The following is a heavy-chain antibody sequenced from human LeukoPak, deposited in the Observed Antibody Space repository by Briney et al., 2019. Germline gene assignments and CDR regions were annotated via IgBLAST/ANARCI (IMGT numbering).Heavy chain of an antibody. V-gene: IGHV4-59*08. D-gene: IGHD3-22*01. CDR1: GGSISSYY. Sequence: SETLFLTCTVSGGSISSYYWSWIRQPPGKGLEWIGYIYYSGSTNYNPSLKSRVTMSVDTSKNQFSLKLSSVTAADTAVYYCARGSSGQLDRWFDPWSQGTLVTVSS. CDR3: ARGSSGQLDRWFDP. J-gene: IGHJ5*02. CDR2: IYYSGST.